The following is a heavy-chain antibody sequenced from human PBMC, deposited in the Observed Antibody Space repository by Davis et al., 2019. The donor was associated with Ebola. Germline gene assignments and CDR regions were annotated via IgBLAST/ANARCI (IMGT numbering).Heavy chain of an antibody. CDR3: AREDDYGDYYYGMDV. V-gene: IGHV3-30-3*01. CDR2: ISYDGSNK. CDR1: GFTFSSYA. Sequence: PGGSLRLSCAASGFTFSSYAMHWVRQAPGKGLEWVAVISYDGSNKYYADSVKGRFTISRDNSKNTRYLQMNSLRAEDTAVYYCAREDDYGDYYYGMDVWGQGTTVTVSS. D-gene: IGHD4-17*01. J-gene: IGHJ6*02.